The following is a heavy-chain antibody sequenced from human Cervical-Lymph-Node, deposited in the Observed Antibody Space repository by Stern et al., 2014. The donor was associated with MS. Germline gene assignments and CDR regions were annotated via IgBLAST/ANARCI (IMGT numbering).Heavy chain of an antibody. CDR1: GYTFTSYD. J-gene: IGHJ3*02. CDR2: MTPNSDNT. D-gene: IGHD3-10*01. V-gene: IGHV1-8*01. CDR3: ARVSSFTLVRGVIPPPDALDI. Sequence: QVQLVQSGAEVKKPGASVKVSCTASGYTFTSYDINWVRQATGQGLECMGWMTPNSDNTGYAQKFQGRVTMTRNTSISTVYMELSSLTSEDTAVYYCARVSSFTLVRGVIPPPDALDIWGQGTMVTVSS.